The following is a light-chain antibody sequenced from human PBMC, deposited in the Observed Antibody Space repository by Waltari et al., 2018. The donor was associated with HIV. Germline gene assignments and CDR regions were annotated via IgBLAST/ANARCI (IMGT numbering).Light chain of an antibody. CDR3: SSFTTTNSLL. J-gene: IGLJ2*01. CDR2: EVS. Sequence: QSALTQPASVSGSPGQSITVSCTGTSSAIGAYNYFSWYQQTPGTAPKLVIYEVSNRPSGISNRFSGSKSGNTASLTISGLQTEDEADFYCSSFTTTNSLLFGGGTKVTVL. V-gene: IGLV2-14*01. CDR1: SSAIGAYNY.